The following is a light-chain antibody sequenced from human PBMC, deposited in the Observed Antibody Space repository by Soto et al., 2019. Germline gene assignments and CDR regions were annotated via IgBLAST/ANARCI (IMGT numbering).Light chain of an antibody. V-gene: IGKV1-5*01. CDR2: HAS. Sequence: DIQMTQSPSTLSASVGDRVTITCRASQSISTYLAWYQQKPGKAPKLLIYHASNLESGVPSRFSGSGSGTEFTLTISSLQPDDFAAYYCQQYNRYSYTFGRRTKLEIK. CDR3: QQYNRYSYT. J-gene: IGKJ2*01. CDR1: QSISTY.